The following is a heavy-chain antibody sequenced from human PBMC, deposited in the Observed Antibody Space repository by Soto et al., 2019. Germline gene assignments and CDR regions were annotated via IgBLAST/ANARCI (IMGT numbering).Heavy chain of an antibody. V-gene: IGHV3-30*18. Sequence: VQLVESGGGVVQPGRSLRLSCAASGFTFSDYAMHWVRQAPGKGLEWVAVVSHDGRNTHYADSVKGRFTISRDSSKKTVSLEMTSLRAGDTAVCYCAKGGRQWLVTSDFNYWGQGALVTVSS. CDR2: VSHDGRNT. CDR3: AKGGRQWLVTSDFNY. J-gene: IGHJ4*02. CDR1: GFTFSDYA. D-gene: IGHD6-19*01.